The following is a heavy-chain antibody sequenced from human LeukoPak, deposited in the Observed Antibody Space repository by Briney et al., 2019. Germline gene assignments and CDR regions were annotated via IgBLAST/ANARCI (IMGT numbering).Heavy chain of an antibody. D-gene: IGHD3-22*01. CDR1: GFTFSTNG. J-gene: IGHJ4*02. CDR3: VGVVVITPY. CDR2: IRYDGSNK. V-gene: IGHV3-30*02. Sequence: GGSLRLSCVASGFTFSTNGMHWVRQAPGKGLEWVELIRYDGSNKDYADSVKGRFIVSRDNSKNTLYMQMNSLRVEDTAVYYCVGVVVITPYWGQGTLVTVSS.